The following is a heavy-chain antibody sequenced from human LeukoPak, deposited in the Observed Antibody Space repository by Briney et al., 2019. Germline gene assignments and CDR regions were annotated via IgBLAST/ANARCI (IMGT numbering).Heavy chain of an antibody. CDR1: GGSISSYY. V-gene: IGHV4-4*07. CDR3: ARETGRYYYGSGSYYPFDY. CDR2: IYTSGST. J-gene: IGHJ4*02. D-gene: IGHD3-10*01. Sequence: PSETLSLTCTVSGGSISSYYWSWIRQPAGKGLEWIGRIYTSGSTNHNPSLKSRVTMSVDTSKNQFSLKLSSVTAADTAVYYCARETGRYYYGSGSYYPFDYWGQGTLVTVSS.